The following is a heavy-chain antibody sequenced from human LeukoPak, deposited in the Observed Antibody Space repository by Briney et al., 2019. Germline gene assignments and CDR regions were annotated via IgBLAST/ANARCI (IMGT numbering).Heavy chain of an antibody. Sequence: ASVKVSCKASGYTFTSYAMHWVRQAPGQRLEWMGWINAGNGNTKYSQKFQGRVTITRDTSASTAYVELSSLRSEDTAVYYCARVLGGVGGWQEGYWFEPWGQGTLVTVS. J-gene: IGHJ5*02. CDR1: GYTFTSYA. CDR2: INAGNGNT. D-gene: IGHD6-19*01. CDR3: ARVLGGVGGWQEGYWFEP. V-gene: IGHV1-3*01.